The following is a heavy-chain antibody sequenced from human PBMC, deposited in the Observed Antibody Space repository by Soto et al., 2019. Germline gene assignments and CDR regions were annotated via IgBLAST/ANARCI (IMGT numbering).Heavy chain of an antibody. CDR1: GYSFTSYW. V-gene: IGHV5-51*01. D-gene: IGHD5-12*01. CDR3: AAWDISNP. J-gene: IGHJ4*02. Sequence: PGESLKISCKGSGYSFTSYWIGWVRQMPGKGLEWMGIIYPGDSDTRYSPSFQGQVTISADKSISTAYLQMNSLRAEDTAVYFCAAWDISNPWGQGTLVTVSS. CDR2: IYPGDSDT.